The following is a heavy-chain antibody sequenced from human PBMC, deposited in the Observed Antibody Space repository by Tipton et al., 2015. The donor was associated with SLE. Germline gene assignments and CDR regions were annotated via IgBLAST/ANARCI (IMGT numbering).Heavy chain of an antibody. J-gene: IGHJ4*02. D-gene: IGHD5-12*01. CDR1: GDSISGGYY. V-gene: IGHV4-31*03. CDR2: IYNSGST. Sequence: TLSLTCTVSGDSISGGYYWSWIRQQPGKGLEWIGHIYNSGSTHYNPSLKNRLTMSLETSKTQFSLELSSVTAADTAVYYCARGGVGGYDYFDYWGQVTLVTVSS. CDR3: ARGGVGGYDYFDY.